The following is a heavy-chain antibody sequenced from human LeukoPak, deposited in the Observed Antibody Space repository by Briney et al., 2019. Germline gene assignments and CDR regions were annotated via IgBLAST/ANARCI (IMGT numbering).Heavy chain of an antibody. D-gene: IGHD4-17*01. CDR1: GFTFSSYA. Sequence: GGSLRLSCAASGFTFSSYAMSWVRQAPGKGLEWVSGISGSGGSTYYADSVKGRFTISRDNSKNTLYVQMNSLRAEDTAVYYCAKGSTVTTYGWGVDYWGQGTVVTVSS. CDR2: ISGSGGST. J-gene: IGHJ4*02. V-gene: IGHV3-23*01. CDR3: AKGSTVTTYGWGVDY.